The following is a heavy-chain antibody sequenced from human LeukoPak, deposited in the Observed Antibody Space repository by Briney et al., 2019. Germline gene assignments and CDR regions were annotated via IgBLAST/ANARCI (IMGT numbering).Heavy chain of an antibody. CDR1: GFTFSSYA. V-gene: IGHV3-23*01. Sequence: GGSLRLSCAASGFTFSSYAMSWVRQAPGKGLEWVSTISGSGGNTYYADSVKGRFTISRDKSKNTPYLQMNSLRAEDTAVYYCAKRHSSGWWSIDYWGQGTLVTVSS. CDR2: ISGSGGNT. D-gene: IGHD6-19*01. J-gene: IGHJ4*02. CDR3: AKRHSSGWWSIDY.